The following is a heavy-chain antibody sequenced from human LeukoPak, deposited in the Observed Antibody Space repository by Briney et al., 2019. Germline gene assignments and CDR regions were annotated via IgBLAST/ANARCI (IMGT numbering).Heavy chain of an antibody. D-gene: IGHD6-13*01. Sequence: GGSLRLSCAASGFTFSSYWMSWVRQTPGKGPEWVANIKQDGSTKYSVDSVRGRFTISRDNAKNSLYLQMNSLRAEDTAVYYCARHNMAAAGTTFDYWGQGTLVTVSS. J-gene: IGHJ4*02. CDR2: IKQDGSTK. CDR1: GFTFSSYW. CDR3: ARHNMAAAGTTFDY. V-gene: IGHV3-7*05.